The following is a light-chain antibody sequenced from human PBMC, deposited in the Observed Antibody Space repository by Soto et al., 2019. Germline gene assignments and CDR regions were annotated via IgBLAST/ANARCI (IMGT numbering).Light chain of an antibody. J-gene: IGKJ5*01. Sequence: EIVLTQSPATLSLSPGERATLSCRASQSVSSYLAWYQQKPGQAPSLLIYDASNRATGIPARFSGSGSGTDFTLTNTSLEPEDFAVYYCQQRGNWPPTFGQGTRLEIK. CDR2: DAS. V-gene: IGKV3-11*01. CDR3: QQRGNWPPT. CDR1: QSVSSY.